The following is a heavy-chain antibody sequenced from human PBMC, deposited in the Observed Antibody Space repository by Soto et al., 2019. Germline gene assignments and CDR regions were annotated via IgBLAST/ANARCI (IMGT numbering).Heavy chain of an antibody. CDR1: GYTFTSYD. V-gene: IGHV1-8*01. J-gene: IGHJ6*02. CDR2: MNPNSGNT. CDR3: ARVGAARSYYGKDV. Sequence: ASVKVSCKASGYTFTSYDINWVRQATGQGLEWMGWMNPNSGNTGYAQKFQGRVTMTRNTSISTAYMELSSLRSEDTAVYFCARVGAARSYYGKDVWGQGTTVTVSS. D-gene: IGHD3-10*01.